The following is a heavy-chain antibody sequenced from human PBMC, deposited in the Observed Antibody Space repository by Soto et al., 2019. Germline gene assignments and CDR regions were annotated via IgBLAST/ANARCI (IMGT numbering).Heavy chain of an antibody. CDR2: ISPLKGRT. CDR1: GYTFTSYG. J-gene: IGHJ1*01. Sequence: QVQLVQSGPDLKRPGASMKVSCKASGYTFTSYGISWVRQATGQGLEWMAWISPLKGRTQYSQKAQGRVTLSTDTSSNAAYMEMTTLRVDDTAVYYCAIDYGDRPEYFKHWGQGTLVTVS. D-gene: IGHD4-17*01. CDR3: AIDYGDRPEYFKH. V-gene: IGHV1-18*04.